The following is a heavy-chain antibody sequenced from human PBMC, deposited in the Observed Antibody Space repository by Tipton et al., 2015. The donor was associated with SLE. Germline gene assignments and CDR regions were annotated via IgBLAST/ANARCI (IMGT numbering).Heavy chain of an antibody. CDR2: IYYSGTT. CDR1: GGSISSHY. Sequence: TLSLTCTVSGGSISSHYWCWIRQPPGKGLEWIGYIYYSGTTNYNPSLKSRVTISVDTSKNQFSLKLSSVTAADTAVYYCARLLVVYAFDIWGKGTMVTVSS. D-gene: IGHD2-8*02. V-gene: IGHV4-59*11. CDR3: ARLLVVYAFDI. J-gene: IGHJ3*02.